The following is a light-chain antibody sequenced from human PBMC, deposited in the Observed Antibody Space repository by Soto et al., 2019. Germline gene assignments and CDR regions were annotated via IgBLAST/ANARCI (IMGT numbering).Light chain of an antibody. J-gene: IGKJ5*01. CDR2: DAS. Sequence: EIVLTQSPATLSLSPGERATLSCRASQSVSSYLAWYQQKPGQAPRLLIYDASNRATGIPARFSGSGSGTDFTLTISSLEPEDFAVYYCQKRSNWPPITFGNGTRLEIK. CDR1: QSVSSY. CDR3: QKRSNWPPIT. V-gene: IGKV3-11*01.